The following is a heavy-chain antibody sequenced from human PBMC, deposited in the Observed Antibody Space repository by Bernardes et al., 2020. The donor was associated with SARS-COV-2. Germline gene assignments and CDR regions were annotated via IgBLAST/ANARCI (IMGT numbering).Heavy chain of an antibody. D-gene: IGHD5-18*01. CDR2: ISSSSSYI. V-gene: IGHV3-21*01. Sequence: GGSLRLSCAASGFTFSSYSMNWVRQAPGKGLEWVSSISSSSSYIYYADSVKGRFTISRDNAKNSLYLQMNSLRAEDTAVYYCARDAWGYSYGQNWFDPWGQGTLVTVSS. J-gene: IGHJ5*02. CDR3: ARDAWGYSYGQNWFDP. CDR1: GFTFSSYS.